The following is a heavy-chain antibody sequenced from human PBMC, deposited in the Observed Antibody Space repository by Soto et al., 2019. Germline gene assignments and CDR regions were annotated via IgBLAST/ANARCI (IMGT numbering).Heavy chain of an antibody. CDR2: IIPIFGTA. Sequence: SVKVSCKASGGTFSSYAISWVRQAPGQGLEWMGGIIPIFGTANYAQKFQGRVTITADESTSTAYMELSSLRSEDTAVYYCARSPPEKYCSSTSCYYNWFDPWGQGTLVTVSS. CDR1: GGTFSSYA. J-gene: IGHJ5*02. V-gene: IGHV1-69*13. CDR3: ARSPPEKYCSSTSCYYNWFDP. D-gene: IGHD2-2*01.